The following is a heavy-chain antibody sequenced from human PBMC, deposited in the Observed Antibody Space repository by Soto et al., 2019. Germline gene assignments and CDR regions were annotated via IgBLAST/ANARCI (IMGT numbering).Heavy chain of an antibody. CDR1: GGSVSSGSYY. CDR2: IYYSGST. J-gene: IGHJ4*02. CDR3: ARGHLEYYDILTGYSH. D-gene: IGHD3-9*01. V-gene: IGHV4-61*01. Sequence: QVQLQESGPGLVKPSETLSLTCTVSGGSVSSGSYYWSWIRQPPGKGLEWIGYIYYSGSTSYNPSLKSRVTISVDTSKNQFSLKLSSVTAADTAVYYCARGHLEYYDILTGYSHWGQGTLVTVSS.